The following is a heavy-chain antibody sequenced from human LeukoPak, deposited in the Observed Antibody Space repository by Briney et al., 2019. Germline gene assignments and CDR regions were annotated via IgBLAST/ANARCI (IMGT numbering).Heavy chain of an antibody. Sequence: GGSLRLSCAAAGFTFSSFWMSWVRQAPGKGLEWVANINQDASVRYYVASVKGRFTISRDNARNLVHLQMNSLRAEDTAVYYCARKGLPDHWGQGAMVTVSS. CDR1: GFTFSSFW. J-gene: IGHJ4*02. CDR2: INQDASVR. CDR3: ARKGLPDH. D-gene: IGHD2-21*02. V-gene: IGHV3-7*01.